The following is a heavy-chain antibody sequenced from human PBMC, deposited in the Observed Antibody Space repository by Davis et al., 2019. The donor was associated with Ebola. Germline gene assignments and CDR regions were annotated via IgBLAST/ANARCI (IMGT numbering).Heavy chain of an antibody. CDR2: IYYSGST. V-gene: IGHV4-61*01. D-gene: IGHD2-15*01. CDR1: GGSVSSGSYY. Sequence: MPSETLSLTCTVSGGSVSSGSYYWSWIRQPPGKGLEWIGYIYYSGSTNYHPSLKSRVTISVDTSKNQFSLKLSSVTAADTAVYYCARENCSGGSCYAPFDYWGQGTLVTVSS. J-gene: IGHJ4*02. CDR3: ARENCSGGSCYAPFDY.